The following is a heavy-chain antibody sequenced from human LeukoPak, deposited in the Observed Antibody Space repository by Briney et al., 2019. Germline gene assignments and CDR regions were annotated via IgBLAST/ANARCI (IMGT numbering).Heavy chain of an antibody. CDR2: IDSGGST. CDR1: GFTISTNY. D-gene: IGHD3-22*01. V-gene: IGHV3-53*05. J-gene: IGHJ6*02. Sequence: GGSLRLSCAASGFTISTNYMSWVRQAPGKGLEWVSVIDSGGSTYYADSVKGRFTISRDISKNTLYLQMNSLRAEDTAVYYCARTYYYDSSGYQFTKYYYYGMDVWGQGTTVTVSS. CDR3: ARTYYYDSSGYQFTKYYYYGMDV.